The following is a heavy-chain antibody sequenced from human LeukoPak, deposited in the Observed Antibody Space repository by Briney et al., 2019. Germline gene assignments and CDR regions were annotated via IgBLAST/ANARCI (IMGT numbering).Heavy chain of an antibody. CDR3: ARGGEVGTTTAWFDP. D-gene: IGHD1-26*01. V-gene: IGHV4-61*01. J-gene: IGHJ5*02. Sequence: PSETLSLTCTVSGGSVSSGSYYWSWIRQPPGKGLEWIGYIYYSRSTNYNPSLESRVAISVDTSKNQFSLKLTSVTAADTAVYYCARGGEVGTTTAWFDPWGQGILVTVSS. CDR2: IYYSRST. CDR1: GGSVSSGSYY.